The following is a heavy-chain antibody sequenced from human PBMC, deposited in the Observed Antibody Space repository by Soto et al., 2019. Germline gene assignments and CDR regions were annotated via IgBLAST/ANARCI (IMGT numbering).Heavy chain of an antibody. CDR1: GFTFSSYS. CDR2: ISTGSNSI. V-gene: IGHV3-48*02. Sequence: VSLRLSCAASGFTFSSYSLNWVRQAPGKGLEWVSYISTGSNSIYYADSVKGRFTTSRDNAKNSLFLQMNSLRDEDMAVYFCARAKNIGLYSPFDYWGRGTLVTVSS. D-gene: IGHD2-8*01. CDR3: ARAKNIGLYSPFDY. J-gene: IGHJ4*02.